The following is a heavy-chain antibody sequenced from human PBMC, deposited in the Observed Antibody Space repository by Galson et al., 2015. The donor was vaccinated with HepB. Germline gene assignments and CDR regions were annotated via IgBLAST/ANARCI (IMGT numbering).Heavy chain of an antibody. CDR3: ARDRTYCGCPSCSRMGPNY. CDR2: IWSDGSDK. D-gene: IGHD2-21*01. Sequence: SLRLSCATSGFTFTKYGMHWVRQAPGKGLEWVALIWSDGSDKNYADSVKGRFTIPRDNSKNTVSLQMDSLKAEDTAVYYCARDRTYCGCPSCSRMGPNYWGQGTLVTVSS. V-gene: IGHV3-33*01. J-gene: IGHJ4*02. CDR1: GFTFTKYG.